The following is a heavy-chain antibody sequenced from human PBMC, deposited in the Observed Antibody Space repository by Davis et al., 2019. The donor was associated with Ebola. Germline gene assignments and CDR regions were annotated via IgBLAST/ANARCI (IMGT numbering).Heavy chain of an antibody. CDR2: INHSGST. CDR3: ARLDSSGLDDAFDI. Sequence: SETLSLTCAVYGGSFSGYYWSWIRQPPGKGLEWIGEINHSGSTNYNPSLKSRVTISVDTSKNQFSLKLSSVTAADTAVYYCARLDSSGLDDAFDIWGQGTMVTVSS. CDR1: GGSFSGYY. J-gene: IGHJ3*02. V-gene: IGHV4-34*01. D-gene: IGHD3-22*01.